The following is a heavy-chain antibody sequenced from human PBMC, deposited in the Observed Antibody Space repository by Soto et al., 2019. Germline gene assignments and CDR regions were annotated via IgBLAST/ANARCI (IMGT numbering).Heavy chain of an antibody. CDR2: ISGSGGST. V-gene: IGHV3-23*01. Sequence: GGSLRLSCAASGFTLSSYAMSWVRQAPGKGLEWVSAISGSGGSTYYADSVKGRFTISRDNSKNTLYLQMNSLRAEDTAVYYCAKDPHYDFWSGSPVFDPWGQGTLVTVSS. CDR3: AKDPHYDFWSGSPVFDP. D-gene: IGHD3-3*01. CDR1: GFTLSSYA. J-gene: IGHJ5*02.